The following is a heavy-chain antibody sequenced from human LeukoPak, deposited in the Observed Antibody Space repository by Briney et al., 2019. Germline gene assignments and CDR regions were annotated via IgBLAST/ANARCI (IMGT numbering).Heavy chain of an antibody. CDR1: GFTFSSCA. J-gene: IGHJ4*02. CDR3: SKDRDY. V-gene: IGHV3-23*01. Sequence: PGGSLRLSCAASGFTFSSCAMSWVRQAPGEGLEWVSAISESGDATYYADSVRGRFTISRDNSKNTLYLQMNRLRVDDTAMYYCSKDRDYWGQGTLVTVSS. CDR2: ISESGDAT.